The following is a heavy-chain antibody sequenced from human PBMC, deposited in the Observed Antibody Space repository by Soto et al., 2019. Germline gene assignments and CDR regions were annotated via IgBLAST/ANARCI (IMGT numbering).Heavy chain of an antibody. J-gene: IGHJ5*02. CDR3: ARSEGSSWDYWFDP. CDR1: GGSFSGYY. CDR2: INHSGST. D-gene: IGHD6-13*01. V-gene: IGHV4-34*01. Sequence: SETLSLTCAVYGGSFSGYYWSWIRQPPGKGLEWIGEINHSGSTNYNPSLKSRVTISVDTSKNQFSLKLSSVTAADTAVYYCARSEGSSWDYWFDPWGQGTLVTVSS.